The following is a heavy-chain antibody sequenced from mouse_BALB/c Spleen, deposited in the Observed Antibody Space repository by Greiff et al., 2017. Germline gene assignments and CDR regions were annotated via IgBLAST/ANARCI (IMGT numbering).Heavy chain of an antibody. CDR2: ISDGGSYT. Sequence: EVKLVESGGGLVKPGGSLKLSCAASGFTFSDYYMYWVRQTPEKRLEWVATISDGGSYTYYPDSVKGRFTISRDNAKNNLYLQMSSLKSEDTAMYYCAREGVYGNMDYWGQGTSVTVSS. V-gene: IGHV5-4*02. D-gene: IGHD2-1*01. CDR3: AREGVYGNMDY. CDR1: GFTFSDYY. J-gene: IGHJ4*01.